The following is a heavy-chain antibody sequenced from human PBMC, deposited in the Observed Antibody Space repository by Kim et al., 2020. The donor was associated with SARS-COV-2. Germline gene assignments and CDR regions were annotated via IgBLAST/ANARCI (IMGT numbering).Heavy chain of an antibody. Sequence: GSLRLSCAASGFTFSNYAMHWVRQAPGKGLEWVAVISYDGSNKYYADSVKGRFTISRDNSKNTLYLQMNSLRAEDTAVYHCARDPWSRLRGLIYSYYGMDVWGQGTTVTVSS. CDR3: ARDPWSRLRGLIYSYYGMDV. CDR1: GFTFSNYA. CDR2: ISYDGSNK. V-gene: IGHV3-30-3*01. J-gene: IGHJ6*02. D-gene: IGHD3-10*01.